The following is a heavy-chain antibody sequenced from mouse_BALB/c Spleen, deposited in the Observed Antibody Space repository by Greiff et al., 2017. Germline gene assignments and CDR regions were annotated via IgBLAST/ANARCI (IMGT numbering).Heavy chain of an antibody. D-gene: IGHD1-1*01. Sequence: VQLQESGAELMKPGASVKISCKATGYTFSSYWIEWVKQRPGHGLEWIGEILPGSGSTNYNEKFKGKATFTADTSSNTAYMQLSSLTSEDSAVYYCARSVGYGSSYWYFDVWGAGTTVTVSS. CDR3: ARSVGYGSSYWYFDV. J-gene: IGHJ1*01. CDR2: ILPGSGST. CDR1: GYTFSSYW. V-gene: IGHV1-9*01.